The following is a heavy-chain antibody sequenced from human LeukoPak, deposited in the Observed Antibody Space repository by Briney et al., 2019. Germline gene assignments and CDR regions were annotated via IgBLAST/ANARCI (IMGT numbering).Heavy chain of an antibody. V-gene: IGHV5-51*01. CDR3: ARLDSPVVAASY. J-gene: IGHJ4*02. CDR2: IYAGDSDT. CDR1: GYSFTSYW. Sequence: GESLKISCEGSGYSFTSYWIGWVRQMPGKGLEWMGIIYAGDSDTRYSPSLQGQVTISADKSIGTAYLQWSSLKASDTAMYYCARLDSPVVAASYWGQGTLVTVSS. D-gene: IGHD2-15*01.